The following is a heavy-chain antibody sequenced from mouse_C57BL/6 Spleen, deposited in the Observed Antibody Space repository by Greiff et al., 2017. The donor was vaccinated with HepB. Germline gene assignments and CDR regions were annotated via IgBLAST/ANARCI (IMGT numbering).Heavy chain of an antibody. Sequence: EVQLVESGGGLVKPGGSLKLSCAASGFTFSDYGMHWVRQAPEKGLEWVAYISSGSSTIYYADTVKVRFTISRDNAKNTLFLQMTSLRSEDTAMYYCARSVTGTFAYWGQGTLVTVSA. J-gene: IGHJ3*01. D-gene: IGHD4-1*01. CDR3: ARSVTGTFAY. CDR2: ISSGSSTI. CDR1: GFTFSDYG. V-gene: IGHV5-17*01.